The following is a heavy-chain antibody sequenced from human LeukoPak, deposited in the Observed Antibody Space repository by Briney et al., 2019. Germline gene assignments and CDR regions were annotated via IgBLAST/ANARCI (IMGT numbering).Heavy chain of an antibody. CDR3: ASRHYDFGYY. D-gene: IGHD4-17*01. J-gene: IGHJ4*02. Sequence: GGSLRLSCAASGFTFSSYGMSWVRQAPGKGLEWVSAIGGRDGSTYYADSVKGRFTISRDNSKNTLYVQMNSLRAEDTAVYYCASRHYDFGYYWGQGTLVTVSS. CDR2: IGGRDGST. CDR1: GFTFSSYG. V-gene: IGHV3-23*01.